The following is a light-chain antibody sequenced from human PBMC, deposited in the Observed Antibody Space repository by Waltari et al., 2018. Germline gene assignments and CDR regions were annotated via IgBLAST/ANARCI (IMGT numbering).Light chain of an antibody. V-gene: IGKV1-39*01. CDR3: QQSSSSPHT. CDR1: QAISGY. CDR2: AAS. Sequence: DIEMTQSPSSLSASVGDRVTITCRASQAISGYLNWYQQKPGRAPKLLIYAASSLQSGVPSRFSGSGYGTDFTLTISSLQTEDFAIYSCQQSSSSPHTFGGGTKVEMK. J-gene: IGKJ4*01.